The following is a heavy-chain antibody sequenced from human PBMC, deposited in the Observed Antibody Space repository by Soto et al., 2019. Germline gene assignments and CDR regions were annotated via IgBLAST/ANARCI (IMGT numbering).Heavy chain of an antibody. Sequence: QVQLQESGPGLVKPSQTLSLTCTVSGGSISSGDYYWSWIRQPPGKGLEWIGYIYYSGSTYDNPSLKSRVTISVDTSKNQFSLKLSSVTAADTAVYYCARERDIVLVPDAFDIWGQGTMVTVSS. CDR2: IYYSGST. J-gene: IGHJ3*02. V-gene: IGHV4-30-4*01. CDR3: ARERDIVLVPDAFDI. D-gene: IGHD2-2*01. CDR1: GGSISSGDYY.